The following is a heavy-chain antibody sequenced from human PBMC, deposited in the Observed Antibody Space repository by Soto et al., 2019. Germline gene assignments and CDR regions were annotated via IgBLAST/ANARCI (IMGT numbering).Heavy chain of an antibody. CDR3: ARHKNYATGSYS. J-gene: IGHJ5*02. CDR2: IYYSGSS. V-gene: IGHV4-39*01. D-gene: IGHD3-10*01. Sequence: GSIYYSGSSYYNPSLKSRVTISVDTSKNQFSLKLNSVTAADTAVYNCARHKNYATGSYSWGQGTLVTVSS.